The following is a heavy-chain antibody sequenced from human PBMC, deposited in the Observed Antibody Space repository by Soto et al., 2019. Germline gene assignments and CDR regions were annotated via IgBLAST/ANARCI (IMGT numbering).Heavy chain of an antibody. J-gene: IGHJ4*02. CDR1: VFTFSNYR. V-gene: IGHV3-21*01. D-gene: IGHD3-22*01. Sequence: PGGSLLISCASSVFTFSNYRMTWVRQAPGKGLEWVSYISSSGAYTYYADSLKGRFAISRDNTKKSVFLQINNLRAEDTAVYYCARVFADTSGNDYWAQGTLVTVSS. CDR2: ISSSGAYT. CDR3: ARVFADTSGNDY.